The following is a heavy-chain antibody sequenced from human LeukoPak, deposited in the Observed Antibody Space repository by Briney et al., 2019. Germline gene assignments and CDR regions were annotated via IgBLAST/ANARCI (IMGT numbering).Heavy chain of an antibody. CDR3: ARDGDIVVVPAAEESTFYYYMDV. J-gene: IGHJ6*03. V-gene: IGHV1-2*02. CDR1: GYTFTGYY. D-gene: IGHD2-2*01. CDR2: INPNSGGT. Sequence: ASVKVSCKASGYTFTGYYMHWVRQAPGQGLEWMGWINPNSGGTNYARKFQGRVTMTRDTSISTAYMELSRLRSDDTAVYYCARDGDIVVVPAAEESTFYYYMDVWGKGTTVTVSS.